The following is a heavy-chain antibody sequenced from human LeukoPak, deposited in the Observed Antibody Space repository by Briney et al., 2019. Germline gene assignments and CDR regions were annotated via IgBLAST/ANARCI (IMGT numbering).Heavy chain of an antibody. CDR2: ISYDGSNK. Sequence: GGSLRLSCAASGFTFSSYGMHWVRQAPGKGLEWEAVISYDGSNKYYADSVKGRFTISRDNSKNTLYLQMNSLRAEDTAVYYCAKVRYCSSTSCYTAFDYWGQGTLVTVSS. V-gene: IGHV3-30*18. CDR1: GFTFSSYG. CDR3: AKVRYCSSTSCYTAFDY. D-gene: IGHD2-2*02. J-gene: IGHJ4*02.